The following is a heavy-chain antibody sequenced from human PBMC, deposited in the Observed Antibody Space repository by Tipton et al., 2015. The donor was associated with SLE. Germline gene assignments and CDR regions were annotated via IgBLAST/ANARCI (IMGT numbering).Heavy chain of an antibody. D-gene: IGHD4-17*01. CDR2: ISWNSGSI. CDR1: GFTFDDYA. V-gene: IGHV3-9*01. CDR3: AKGRTTIDY. Sequence: SLRLSCAASGFTFDDYAMHWVRQAPGKGLEWVSGISWNSGSIGYADSVKGRFTISRDNSKNTLYLQMNSLRAEDTAVYYCAKGRTTIDYWGQGTLVTVSS. J-gene: IGHJ4*02.